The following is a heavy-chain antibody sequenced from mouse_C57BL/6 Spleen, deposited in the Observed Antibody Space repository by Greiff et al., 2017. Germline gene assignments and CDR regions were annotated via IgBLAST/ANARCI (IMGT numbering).Heavy chain of an antibody. CDR2: IDPSDSYT. Sequence: VQLQQPGAELVMPGASVKLSCKASGYTFTSYWMHWVKQRPGQGLEWIGEIDPSDSYTNYNQKFKGKSTLTVDKSSSTAYMQLSSLTSEDSAVYYCAYYGSAMDYWGQGTSVTVSS. J-gene: IGHJ4*01. V-gene: IGHV1-69*01. CDR3: AYYGSAMDY. D-gene: IGHD2-1*01. CDR1: GYTFTSYW.